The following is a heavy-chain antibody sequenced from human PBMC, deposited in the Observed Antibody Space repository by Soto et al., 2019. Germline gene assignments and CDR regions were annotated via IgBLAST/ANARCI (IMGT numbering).Heavy chain of an antibody. J-gene: IGHJ5*02. D-gene: IGHD3-10*01. V-gene: IGHV1-69*01. CDR2: IIPIFGTA. CDR1: GGTFSSYA. CDR3: ARESGSITMVRGVIRSFDP. Sequence: QVQLVQSGAEVKKPGSSVKVSCKASGGTFSSYAISWVRQAPGQGLEWMGGIIPIFGTANYAQKFQGRVTITADESTSKANMELSSLRSEDTAVYYCARESGSITMVRGVIRSFDPWGQGTLVTVSS.